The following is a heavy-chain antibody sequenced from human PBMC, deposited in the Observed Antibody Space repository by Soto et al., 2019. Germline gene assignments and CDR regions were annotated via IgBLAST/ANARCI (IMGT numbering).Heavy chain of an antibody. CDR2: IRSKAYGGTT. CDR1: GFTFGDYA. D-gene: IGHD6-19*01. Sequence: EVQLVESGGGLVQPGRSLRLSCTASGFTFGDYAMSWVRQAPGKGLEWVGFIRSKAYGGTTEYAASVKGRFTISRDDSKSIAYLQMNSLKTEDTAVYYCTRVKSDSSGWHAAYWGQGTLVTVSS. CDR3: TRVKSDSSGWHAAY. J-gene: IGHJ4*02. V-gene: IGHV3-49*04.